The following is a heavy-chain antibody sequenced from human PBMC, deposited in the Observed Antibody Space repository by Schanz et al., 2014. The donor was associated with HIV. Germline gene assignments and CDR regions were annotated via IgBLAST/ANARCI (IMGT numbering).Heavy chain of an antibody. V-gene: IGHV3-33*01. CDR3: ARERSGEFGFDY. J-gene: IGHJ4*02. CDR1: GFTFSTYG. CDR2: IYYDGSNK. D-gene: IGHD3-10*01. Sequence: QVQLVESRGGVVQPGRSLRLSCAASGFTFSTYGMHWVRQAPGKGLEWVAVIYYDGSNKYYADSVKGRFTISRDNAKNSLFLQMNSLRAEDTAVYYCARERSGEFGFDYWGQGTLVTVSS.